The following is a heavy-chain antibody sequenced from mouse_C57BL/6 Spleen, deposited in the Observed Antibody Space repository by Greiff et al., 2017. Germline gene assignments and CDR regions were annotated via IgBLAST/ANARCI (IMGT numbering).Heavy chain of an antibody. CDR2: IDPETGGT. J-gene: IGHJ2*01. Sequence: QVQLQQSGAELVRPGASVTLSCKASGYTFTDYEMHWVKQTPVHGLEWIGAIDPETGGTAYNQKFKGKAILTADNSSSTAYMELRSLTSEDSAVYYCTRGYYDYFDYWGQGTTLTVSS. D-gene: IGHD2-4*01. CDR1: GYTFTDYE. V-gene: IGHV1-15*01. CDR3: TRGYYDYFDY.